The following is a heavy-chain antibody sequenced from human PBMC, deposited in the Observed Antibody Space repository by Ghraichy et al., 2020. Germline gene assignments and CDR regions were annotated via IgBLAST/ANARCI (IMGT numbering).Heavy chain of an antibody. CDR2: IKSKTDGGTT. CDR3: TTALSYYYDSSGSDY. CDR1: GFTFSNAW. Sequence: LSLTCAASGFTFSNAWMNWVRQAPGKGLEWVGRIKSKTDGGTTDYAAPVKGRFTISRDDSKNTLYLQMNSLKTEDTAVYYCTTALSYYYDSSGSDYWGQGTLVTVSS. J-gene: IGHJ4*02. D-gene: IGHD3-22*01. V-gene: IGHV3-15*07.